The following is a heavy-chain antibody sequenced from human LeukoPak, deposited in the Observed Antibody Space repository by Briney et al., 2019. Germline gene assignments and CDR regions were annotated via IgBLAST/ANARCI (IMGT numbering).Heavy chain of an antibody. D-gene: IGHD3-22*01. CDR2: ISSSSSYI. V-gene: IGHV3-21*01. Sequence: GGSLRLSCAASGFTFSSHGMHWVRQAPGKGLEWVSSISSSSSYIYYADSVKGRFTISRDNAKNSLYLQMNSLRAEDTAVYYCARDYYDSSGSFDYWGQGTLVTVSS. J-gene: IGHJ4*02. CDR3: ARDYYDSSGSFDY. CDR1: GFTFSSHG.